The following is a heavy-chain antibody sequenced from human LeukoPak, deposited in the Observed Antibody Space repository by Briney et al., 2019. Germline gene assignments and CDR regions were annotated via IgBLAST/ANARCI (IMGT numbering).Heavy chain of an antibody. CDR3: VRGGTTVTHPFDY. D-gene: IGHD4-17*01. V-gene: IGHV4-34*01. CDR2: INHSGST. J-gene: IGHJ4*02. Sequence: SETLSLTCAVYGGSFSGYYWSWIRQPPGKGLEWIGEINHSGSTNYNPSLKSRVTISVDTSKNQFSLKLSSVTAADTAVYYCVRGGTTVTHPFDYWGQGTLVTVSS. CDR1: GGSFSGYY.